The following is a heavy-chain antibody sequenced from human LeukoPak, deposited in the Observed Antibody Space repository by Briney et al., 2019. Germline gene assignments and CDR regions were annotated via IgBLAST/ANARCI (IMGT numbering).Heavy chain of an antibody. D-gene: IGHD6-19*01. Sequence: GGSLRLSCAASGFTFSSYAMHWVRQAPGKGLEWVAVISYDGSNKYYADSVKGRFTISRDNSRNTPYLQMNSLRAEDTAVYYCARARYSSGWYWGGTDYWGQGTLVTVSS. CDR3: ARARYSSGWYWGGTDY. CDR2: ISYDGSNK. J-gene: IGHJ4*02. V-gene: IGHV3-30-3*01. CDR1: GFTFSSYA.